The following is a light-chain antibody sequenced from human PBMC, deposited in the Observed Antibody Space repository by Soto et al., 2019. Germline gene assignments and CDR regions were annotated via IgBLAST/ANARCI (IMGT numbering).Light chain of an antibody. CDR1: QSVSSSY. V-gene: IGKV3-20*01. CDR2: GAS. J-gene: IGKJ5*01. CDR3: QQYYSSPPIT. Sequence: EMVVTQSPATLSMSPGGRATLSCRASQSVSSSYLAWYQQKPGQAPRLLIFGASSRATGIPDRFSGSGSGTDFTLTISRLEPEDFAVYYCQQYYSSPPITFGQGTRLEIK.